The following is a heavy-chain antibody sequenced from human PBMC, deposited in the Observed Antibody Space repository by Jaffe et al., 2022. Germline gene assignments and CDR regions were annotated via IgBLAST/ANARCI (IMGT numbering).Heavy chain of an antibody. Sequence: QVQLVESGGGVVQPGGSLRLSCAASGFTFSSYGMHWVRQTPGKGLEWVSFIKYDGSYQYADSVKGRFTISRDDSKNTLYLQMNSLRAEDTAVYYCAKDGRGWQFDYWGQGTLVTVSS. CDR1: GFTFSSYG. V-gene: IGHV3-30*02. CDR3: AKDGRGWQFDY. CDR2: IKYDGSYQ. J-gene: IGHJ4*02. D-gene: IGHD6-19*01.